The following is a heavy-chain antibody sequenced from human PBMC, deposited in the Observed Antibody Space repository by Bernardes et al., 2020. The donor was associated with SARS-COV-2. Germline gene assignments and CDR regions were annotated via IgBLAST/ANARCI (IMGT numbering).Heavy chain of an antibody. CDR2: IIPIYGTA. V-gene: IGHV1-69*06. J-gene: IGHJ6*02. CDR3: ARVEWFGELFPNYFYGMDV. Sequence: SVKVSCKASGGTFSRFAISWVRQAPGQGLEWMGGIIPIYGTANYAQKFQGRVTISADKSTSTAYMELRSLRSEDTAVYYCARVEWFGELFPNYFYGMDVWGQGTTVTVSS. CDR1: GGTFSRFA. D-gene: IGHD3-10*01.